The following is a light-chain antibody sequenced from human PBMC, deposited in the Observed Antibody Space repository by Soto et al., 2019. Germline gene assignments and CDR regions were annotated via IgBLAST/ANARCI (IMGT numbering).Light chain of an antibody. Sequence: DIQMTQSPSTLSASVGDRVTITCRASQSINNWLAWYQQKPGKAPKLLIYRASSLESGVPSRFSGSESGTEFPLTISSLQPDDFATYYCQQYSNYWTFGQGTKVEIK. J-gene: IGKJ1*01. CDR2: RAS. CDR3: QQYSNYWT. CDR1: QSINNW. V-gene: IGKV1-5*03.